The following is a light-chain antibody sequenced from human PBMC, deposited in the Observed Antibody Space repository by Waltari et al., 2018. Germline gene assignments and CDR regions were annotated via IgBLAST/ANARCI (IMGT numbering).Light chain of an antibody. CDR1: QSIFYTSNNNNY. CDR2: WAS. J-gene: IGKJ2*01. V-gene: IGKV4-1*01. CDR3: QQYFDNPRT. Sequence: EIVMTQSPESLAVSLGETATLTCKSSQSIFYTSNNNNYLAWYQQKPGQPPRLLIYWASSRDSGVPDRFSGSGSGTDFTLTISSLQAEDVAVYYCQQYFDNPRTFGQGTRLEIK.